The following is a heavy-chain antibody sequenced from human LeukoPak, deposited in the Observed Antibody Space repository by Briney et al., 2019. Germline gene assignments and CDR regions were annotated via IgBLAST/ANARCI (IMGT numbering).Heavy chain of an antibody. Sequence: GGSLRLSCAASGFTFSSYWMSWVRQAPGKGLEWVANIKPDGSEKYYVDSVKGRFTISRDNAKNSLYLQTNSLRAEDTAVYYCARDRGSSSSRLLDYWGQGTLVTVSS. CDR3: ARDRGSSSSRLLDY. J-gene: IGHJ4*02. V-gene: IGHV3-7*01. CDR2: IKPDGSEK. D-gene: IGHD6-13*01. CDR1: GFTFSSYW.